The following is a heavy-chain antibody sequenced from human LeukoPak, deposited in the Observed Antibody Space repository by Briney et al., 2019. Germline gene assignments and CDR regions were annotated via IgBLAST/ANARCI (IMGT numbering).Heavy chain of an antibody. V-gene: IGHV3-43*02. CDR2: ISGDGNSA. Sequence: GGSLRLSCAASGFTFDEYVMHWVRQPPGKGLEWVSLISGDGNSAYYADSVKGRFTISRDNIKNSLYLQMNSLKAEDTAFYYCAKDLADIVSVVAGIDYWGQGTLVTVSS. CDR1: GFTFDEYV. CDR3: AKDLADIVSVVAGIDY. J-gene: IGHJ4*02. D-gene: IGHD2-15*01.